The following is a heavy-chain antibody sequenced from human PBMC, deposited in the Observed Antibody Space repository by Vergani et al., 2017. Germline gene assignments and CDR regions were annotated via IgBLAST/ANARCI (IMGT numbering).Heavy chain of an antibody. CDR3: ASPDTPYNWNGGSFDY. D-gene: IGHD1-1*01. J-gene: IGHJ4*02. Sequence: VQLVESGGGLVKPGGSLRLSCAASGFTFSSYGMHWVRQAPGKGLEWVAVIWYDGSNKYYADSVKGRFTISRDNSKNTLYLQMNSLRAEDTAVYYCASPDTPYNWNGGSFDYWGQGTLVTVSS. CDR1: GFTFSSYG. V-gene: IGHV3-33*08. CDR2: IWYDGSNK.